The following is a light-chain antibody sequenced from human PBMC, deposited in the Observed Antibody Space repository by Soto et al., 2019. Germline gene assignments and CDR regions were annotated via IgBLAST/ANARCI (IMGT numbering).Light chain of an antibody. J-gene: IGLJ1*01. CDR1: SSDVGGYNY. V-gene: IGLV2-8*01. CDR3: SSYAGSSDYV. Sequence: QSALTQPPSASGSPGQSVTISCTGTSSDVGGYNYVSWYQHHPGKAPKLMIYEVSKRPSGVPDRFSGSKSANTASLTVSGLQAEGEADYYCSSYAGSSDYVFGTGTKVTVL. CDR2: EVS.